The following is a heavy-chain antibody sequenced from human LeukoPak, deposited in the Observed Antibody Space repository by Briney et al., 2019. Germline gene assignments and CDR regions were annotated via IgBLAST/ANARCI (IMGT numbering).Heavy chain of an antibody. V-gene: IGHV3-48*03. J-gene: IGHJ4*02. CDR2: ISSSGNIM. Sequence: QSGGSLRLSCAASGSTFSSYGMNWVRRAPGKGLEWVSYISSSGNIMYYADSVKGRFTISRDNAKNSLYLQMNSLRAEDTAVYYCANHPFDYWGQGTLVTVSS. CDR3: ANHPFDY. CDR1: GSTFSSYG.